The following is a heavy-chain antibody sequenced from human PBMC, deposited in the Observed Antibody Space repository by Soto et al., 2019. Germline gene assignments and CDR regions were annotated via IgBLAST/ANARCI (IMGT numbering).Heavy chain of an antibody. D-gene: IGHD2-15*01. CDR1: GFIFSGYG. CDR2: ISHDGSSK. CDR3: AKVIRVVAATPFDY. Sequence: QVPLVESGGGVVQPGTSLRLACAASGFIFSGYGMHWVRQAPGKGLEWVAVISHDGSSKFYADSVKGRFTISRDNSKNTLYLQMNSLRGEDTAVYYCAKVIRVVAATPFDYWGQGTLVTVSS. J-gene: IGHJ4*02. V-gene: IGHV3-30*18.